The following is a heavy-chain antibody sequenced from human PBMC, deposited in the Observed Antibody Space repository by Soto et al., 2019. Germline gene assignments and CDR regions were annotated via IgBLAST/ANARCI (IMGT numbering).Heavy chain of an antibody. CDR1: GYTFTSYC. J-gene: IGHJ6*02. D-gene: IGHD1-26*01. CDR3: ARDSEWELLDYYYYGMDV. CDR2: ISAYNGNT. V-gene: IGHV1-18*01. Sequence: ASVNVSCKSSGYTFTSYCISWVRQSPGQGLEWMGWISAYNGNTNYAQKLQGRVTMTTDTSTSTAYMELRSLRSDDTAVYYCARDSEWELLDYYYYGMDVWGQGTTVTVSS.